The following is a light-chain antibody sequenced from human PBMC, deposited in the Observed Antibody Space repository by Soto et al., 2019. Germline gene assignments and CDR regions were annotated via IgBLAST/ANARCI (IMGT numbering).Light chain of an antibody. CDR1: QSVGSNY. CDR2: DAS. CDR3: QQYNKWPPLT. Sequence: EIVLTQSPDTLSLSPGERATLSCRASQSVGSNYLAWYQQKPGQAPRLLMYDASGRASGIPDRFSGSGSGTDFTLTISRLEPEDFAVYYCQQYNKWPPLTFGGGTKVEIK. V-gene: IGKV3D-20*02. J-gene: IGKJ4*01.